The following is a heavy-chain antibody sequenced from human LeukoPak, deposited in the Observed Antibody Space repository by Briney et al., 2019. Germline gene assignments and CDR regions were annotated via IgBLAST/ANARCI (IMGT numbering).Heavy chain of an antibody. Sequence: SETLSLTCAVYGGSFGGYYWSWIRQPPGKGLEWIGEINHSGSTNYNPSLKSRVTISVDTSKNQFSLKLSSVTAADTAVYYCARAVGFDSSAWGQGTLVTVSS. V-gene: IGHV4-34*01. CDR2: INHSGST. CDR3: ARAVGFDSSA. D-gene: IGHD3-22*01. J-gene: IGHJ5*02. CDR1: GGSFGGYY.